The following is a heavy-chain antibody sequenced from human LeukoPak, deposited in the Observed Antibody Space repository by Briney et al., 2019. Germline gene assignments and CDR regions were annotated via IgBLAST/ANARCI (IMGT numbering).Heavy chain of an antibody. Sequence: GESLKISCKGSGYSFTSYWIGWVRQMPGKGLEWMGIIYPGDSDTTYSPSFQGQVTISADKSLSTAYLQWSSLEASDTATYYCVRLITTSGGYHFDSWGQGSLVTVSS. CDR1: GYSFTSYW. CDR3: VRLITTSGGYHFDS. J-gene: IGHJ4*02. V-gene: IGHV5-51*01. D-gene: IGHD3-16*01. CDR2: IYPGDSDT.